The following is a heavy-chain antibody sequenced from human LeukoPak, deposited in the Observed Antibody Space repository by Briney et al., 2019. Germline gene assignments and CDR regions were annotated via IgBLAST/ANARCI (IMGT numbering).Heavy chain of an antibody. CDR3: AKDDYYDSSGYNDY. CDR2: ISGSGGST. D-gene: IGHD3-22*01. J-gene: IGHJ4*02. V-gene: IGHV3-23*01. Sequence: GGSLRLSCAASGFTFGSYGMSWVRLAPGKGLEWVSAISGSGGSTYYADSVKGRFTISRDNSKNTLYLQMNSLRAEDTAVYYCAKDDYYDSSGYNDYWGQGTLVTVSS. CDR1: GFTFGSYG.